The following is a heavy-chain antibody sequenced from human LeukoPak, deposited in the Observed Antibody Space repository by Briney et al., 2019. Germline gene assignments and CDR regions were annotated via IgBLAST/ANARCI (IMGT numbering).Heavy chain of an antibody. CDR2: IIPILGIA. J-gene: IGHJ1*01. D-gene: IGHD3-22*01. V-gene: IGHV1-69*04. CDR1: GGTFSSYT. Sequence: GSSVKVSCKASGGTFSSYTISWVRQAPGQGLEWMGRIIPILGIANYAQKFQGRVTITADKSTSTAYMELSSLRSEDTAAYYCARDRVDYYDSSGYYDWAEYFQHWGQGTLVTVSS. CDR3: ARDRVDYYDSSGYYDWAEYFQH.